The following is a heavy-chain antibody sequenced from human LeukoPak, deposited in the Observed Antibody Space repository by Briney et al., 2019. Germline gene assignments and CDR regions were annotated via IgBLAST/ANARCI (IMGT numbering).Heavy chain of an antibody. Sequence: ASVKVSCKASGYTFTSYGISWVRQAPGQGLEWMGRINPNSGGTNYAQKFQGRVTMTRDTSISTAYMELSRLRSDDPAVYYCARGSGYDFWSGYYLEDYWGQGTLVTVSS. D-gene: IGHD3-3*01. J-gene: IGHJ4*02. V-gene: IGHV1-2*06. CDR1: GYTFTSYG. CDR2: INPNSGGT. CDR3: ARGSGYDFWSGYYLEDY.